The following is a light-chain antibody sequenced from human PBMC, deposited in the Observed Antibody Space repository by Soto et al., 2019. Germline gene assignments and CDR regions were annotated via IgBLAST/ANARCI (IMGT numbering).Light chain of an antibody. V-gene: IGKV3-11*01. CDR1: QSVSSY. CDR3: QQRSNF. J-gene: IGKJ3*01. CDR2: DAS. Sequence: EIVLTQSPATLSWSPGERATLSCRVSQSVSSYLAWYQQKPGQAPRLLIYDASNRATGIPARFSGSGSGTDFTLTISSLEPEDFAVYYCQQRSNFFGPGTKVDIK.